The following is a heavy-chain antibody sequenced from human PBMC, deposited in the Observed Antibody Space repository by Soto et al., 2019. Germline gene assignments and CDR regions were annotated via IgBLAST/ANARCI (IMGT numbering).Heavy chain of an antibody. Sequence: SSEPLSLTWSVSGGSISSGGYYWSWLRQHPGKGLEWIGYIYHSGSTYYNPSLKSRVTISVDTSKNQFSLRVSSVTAADTAVYYCAREAAGILNWFDPWGQGTLVTVSS. D-gene: IGHD6-25*01. V-gene: IGHV4-31*02. CDR2: IYHSGST. CDR1: GGSISSGGYY. J-gene: IGHJ5*02. CDR3: AREAAGILNWFDP.